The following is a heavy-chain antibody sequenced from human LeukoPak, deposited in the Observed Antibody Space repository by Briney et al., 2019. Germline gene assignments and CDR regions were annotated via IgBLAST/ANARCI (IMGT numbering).Heavy chain of an antibody. D-gene: IGHD3-10*01. CDR1: GFTFSSYA. J-gene: IGHJ4*02. Sequence: GGSLRLSCAASGFTFSSYAMSWVRQAPGKGLEWVSTISGSGGNTYYADSVKGRFTISRDNSKNTLYLQMNSLRAEDTAVYYCARKGGSGSYCYWGQGTLVTVSS. CDR2: ISGSGGNT. CDR3: ARKGGSGSYCY. V-gene: IGHV3-23*01.